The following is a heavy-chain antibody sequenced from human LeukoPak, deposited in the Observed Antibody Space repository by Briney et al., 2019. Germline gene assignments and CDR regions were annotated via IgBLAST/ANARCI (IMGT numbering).Heavy chain of an antibody. V-gene: IGHV4-30-4*08. CDR2: IYYSGST. Sequence: PSETLSLTCTSSGGSISSGDYYWSWIRQPPGKGLEWIGYIYYSGSTYYNPSLQSRVTISVGTSKNQFSLKLSSVTAADTAVYYCARESTYYDTLTGYLRPRYFDYWGQGTLVTVSS. J-gene: IGHJ4*02. D-gene: IGHD3-9*01. CDR1: GGSISSGDYY. CDR3: ARESTYYDTLTGYLRPRYFDY.